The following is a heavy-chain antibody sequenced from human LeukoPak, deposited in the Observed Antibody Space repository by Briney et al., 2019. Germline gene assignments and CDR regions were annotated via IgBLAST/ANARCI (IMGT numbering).Heavy chain of an antibody. D-gene: IGHD3-9*01. Sequence: ASVKVSCKASGYTFTGYYMHWVRQAPGQGLEWMGWINPNSGGTNYAQKFQGRVTMTRDTSISTAYMELSRLRSDDTAVYYCARGLTGVYYYYYMDVWGKGTTATVSS. CDR3: ARGLTGVYYYYYMDV. J-gene: IGHJ6*03. CDR1: GYTFTGYY. V-gene: IGHV1-2*02. CDR2: INPNSGGT.